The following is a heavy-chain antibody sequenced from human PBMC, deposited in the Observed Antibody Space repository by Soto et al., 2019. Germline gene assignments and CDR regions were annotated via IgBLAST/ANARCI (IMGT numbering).Heavy chain of an antibody. CDR1: GGSISSSNW. J-gene: IGHJ6*02. V-gene: IGHV4-4*02. Sequence: QVQLQESGPGLVKPSGTLSLTCAVSGGSISSSNWWRGVRQPPGKGLEWIGVIYHSGSTNYNPYLKSRVTISVDKSKNRFSLKLGSVTAADTAVYYCARTGDSSSSYYYYGMDVWGQGTTVTVSS. D-gene: IGHD6-6*01. CDR2: IYHSGST. CDR3: ARTGDSSSSYYYYGMDV.